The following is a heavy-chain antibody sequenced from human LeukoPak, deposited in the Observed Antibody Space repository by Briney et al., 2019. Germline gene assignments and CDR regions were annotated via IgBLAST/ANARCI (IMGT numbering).Heavy chain of an antibody. V-gene: IGHV1-8*01. CDR2: MNPNSGNT. CDR3: ARGRRLGRVPAAMGWFDP. CDR1: GYTFTSYY. Sequence: SVKLSCNVSGYTFTSYYINWVRQATGHGLEWMGWMNPNSGNTGYAQKFQGRVTMNRNTSIRTAYMELSSLRSEDTAVYYCARGRRLGRVPAAMGWFDPWGEGTLVTVS. D-gene: IGHD2-2*01. J-gene: IGHJ5*02.